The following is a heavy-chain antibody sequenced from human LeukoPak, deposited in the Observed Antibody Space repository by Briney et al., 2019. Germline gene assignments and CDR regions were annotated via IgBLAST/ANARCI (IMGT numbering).Heavy chain of an antibody. CDR2: ISVTGADR. D-gene: IGHD3-3*01. J-gene: IGHJ4*02. CDR3: VTLHDFWSGYFNFDS. CDR1: GLTFSGYG. Sequence: GESLRLSCEASGLTFSGYGMSWVRQAPGKGLEWVAAISVTGADRYYADSLKGRFTISRDNSKNTLYLQMNTLSAEDTAVYYCVTLHDFWSGYFNFDSWGQGTLVTVSS. V-gene: IGHV3-23*01.